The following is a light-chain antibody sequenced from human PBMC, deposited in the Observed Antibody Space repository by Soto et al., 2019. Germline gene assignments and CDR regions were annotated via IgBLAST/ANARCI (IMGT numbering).Light chain of an antibody. Sequence: QAVLTQPPSASGSPGQSVTISCTGTRSDVGSYNYVSWYQQRPGKAPKLMIYEVHKRPSGVPDRFSGSKSGNTASLTVSGLQAEDEADYYCSSYAGSNNFVAFGSGTKVTAL. CDR1: RSDVGSYNY. CDR3: SSYAGSNNFVA. CDR2: EVH. V-gene: IGLV2-8*01. J-gene: IGLJ1*01.